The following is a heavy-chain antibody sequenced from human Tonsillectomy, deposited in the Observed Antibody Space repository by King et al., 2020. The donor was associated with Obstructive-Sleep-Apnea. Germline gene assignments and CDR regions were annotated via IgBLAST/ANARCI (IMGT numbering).Heavy chain of an antibody. D-gene: IGHD2-15*01. CDR2: IYDRGST. CDR3: SRDRLGYCSGSSCYSGFDY. V-gene: IGHV4-31*03. Sequence: VQLQESGPGLVKPSQTLPLTCTVSGGFISSGGYSWSWIRQHPGKGLEWIGYIYDRGSTYYNPSLESRVTISVDTSKNQFSLKLSSVTAADTAVYYCSRDRLGYCSGSSCYSGFDYWGQGTLVTVSS. J-gene: IGHJ4*02. CDR1: GGFISSGGYS.